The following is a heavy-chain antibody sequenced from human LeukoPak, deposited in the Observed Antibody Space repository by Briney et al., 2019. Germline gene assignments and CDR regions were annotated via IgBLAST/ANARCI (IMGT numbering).Heavy chain of an antibody. J-gene: IGHJ4*02. CDR1: GFTFSSYA. V-gene: IGHV3-30-3*01. CDR2: ISYDGSNK. Sequence: GGSLRLSCAASGFTFSSYAMHWVRQAPGKGLEWVAVISYDGSNKYYADSVKGRFTISRDNAKNTLYLQMNSLRAEDTAVYYCARKDWGYWGQGTLVTVSS. CDR3: ARKDWGY. D-gene: IGHD3/OR15-3a*01.